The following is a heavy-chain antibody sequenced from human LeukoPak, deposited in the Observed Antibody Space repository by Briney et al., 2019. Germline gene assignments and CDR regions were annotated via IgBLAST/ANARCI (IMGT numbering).Heavy chain of an antibody. CDR2: INPSGGST. Sequence: VSVKVSCKASGYTFTSYYMHWVRQAPGQGLEWMGIINPSGGSTSYAQKFQGRVTMTRDTSTSTVYMELSSLRSEDTAVYYCARAGGPPSGSYQLAYYYYYGMDVWGQGTTVTVSS. CDR1: GYTFTSYY. D-gene: IGHD1-26*01. V-gene: IGHV1-46*01. CDR3: ARAGGPPSGSYQLAYYYYYGMDV. J-gene: IGHJ6*02.